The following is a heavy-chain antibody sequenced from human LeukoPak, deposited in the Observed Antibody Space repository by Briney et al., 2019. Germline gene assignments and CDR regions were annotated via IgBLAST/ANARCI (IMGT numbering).Heavy chain of an antibody. CDR3: GGYGSGVDY. J-gene: IGHJ4*02. V-gene: IGHV4-59*01. CDR2: IYYSGST. Sequence: SETLFLTCTVSGGSISSYYWSWIRQPPGKGLEWIGYIYYSGSTNYNPSLKSRVTISVDTSKNQFSLKLSSVTAADTAVYYCGGYGSGVDYWGQGTLVTVSS. D-gene: IGHD3-10*01. CDR1: GGSISSYY.